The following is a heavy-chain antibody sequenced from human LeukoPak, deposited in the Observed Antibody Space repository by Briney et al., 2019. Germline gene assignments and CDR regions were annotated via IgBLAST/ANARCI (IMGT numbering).Heavy chain of an antibody. CDR2: IYPGDSDT. Sequence: GESLKISCKGSGYSFTTYWIGWARQMPGKGLEWMGIIYPGDSDTRYSPSFQGQVTISADKSITTAYLQWSSLKPSDTATYYCARSRYEYYYDTSGYPPADYWGQGTLVTVSS. CDR1: GYSFTTYW. D-gene: IGHD3-22*01. V-gene: IGHV5-51*01. CDR3: ARSRYEYYYDTSGYPPADY. J-gene: IGHJ4*02.